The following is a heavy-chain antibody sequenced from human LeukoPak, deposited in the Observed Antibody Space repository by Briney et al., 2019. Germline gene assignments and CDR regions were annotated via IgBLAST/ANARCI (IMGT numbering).Heavy chain of an antibody. J-gene: IGHJ5*02. D-gene: IGHD6-13*01. CDR3: ARVGYIAAAGIQLSLWFDP. CDR1: GYTFTSYG. Sequence: VASVKVSCKASGYTFTSYGISWVRQAPGQGLEWMGWISAYNGNTNYAQKLQGRVTMTTDTSTSTAYMELRSLRSDDTAVYYCARVGYIAAAGIQLSLWFDPWGQGTQVTVSS. CDR2: ISAYNGNT. V-gene: IGHV1-18*01.